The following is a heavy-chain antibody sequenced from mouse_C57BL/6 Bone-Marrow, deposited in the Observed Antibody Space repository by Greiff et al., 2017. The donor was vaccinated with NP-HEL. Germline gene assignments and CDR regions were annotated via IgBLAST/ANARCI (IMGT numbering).Heavy chain of an antibody. CDR1: GYAFSRYW. D-gene: IGHD2-10*01. CDR2: IYPGDGDT. J-gene: IGHJ2*01. Sequence: QVQLQQSGAALVQPGASVKISCQASGYAFSRYWLNWVKQRPGTGLEWIGQIYPGDGDTNYNGKFKGKATLTADKSSSTAYMQLSSLTSEDSAVYFCARSYYGNYWGQGTTLTVSS. CDR3: ARSYYGNY. V-gene: IGHV1-80*01.